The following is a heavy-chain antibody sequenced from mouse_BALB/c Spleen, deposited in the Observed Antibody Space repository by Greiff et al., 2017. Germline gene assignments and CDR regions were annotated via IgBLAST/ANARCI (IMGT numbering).Heavy chain of an antibody. Sequence: DVMLVESGGGLVQPGGSRKLSCAASGFTFSSFGMHWVRQAPEKGLEWVAYISSGSSTIYYADTVKGRFTISIDNPKNTLFLQMTSLRSEDTAMYYCTRPYGYYAMDYWGQGTSVTVSS. CDR2: ISSGSSTI. CDR1: GFTFSSFG. CDR3: TRPYGYYAMDY. D-gene: IGHD1-1*02. V-gene: IGHV5-17*02. J-gene: IGHJ4*01.